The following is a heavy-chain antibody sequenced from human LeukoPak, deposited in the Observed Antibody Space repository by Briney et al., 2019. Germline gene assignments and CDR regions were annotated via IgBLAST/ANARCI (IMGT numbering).Heavy chain of an antibody. CDR2: IKQDGSEK. Sequence: PGGSLRLSCAASGFTFSSYWMSWVRQAPGKGLEWVANIKQDGSEKYYVDSVKGRFTISRDNAKNSLYLQMNSLRAEDTAVYYCARDGAQQLVKGPDYWGQGTLVTVSS. CDR1: GFTFSSYW. V-gene: IGHV3-7*01. J-gene: IGHJ4*02. D-gene: IGHD6-13*01. CDR3: ARDGAQQLVKGPDY.